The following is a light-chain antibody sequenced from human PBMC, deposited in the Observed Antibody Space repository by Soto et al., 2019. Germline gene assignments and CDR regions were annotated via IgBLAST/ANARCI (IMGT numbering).Light chain of an antibody. CDR2: DAS. CDR1: RDIGHS. Sequence: DLQMTQSPPSLSASVGDRVTVPCRASRDIGHSLAWYQHRPGISPRLLVYDASTLQSDVPARFSGSGSGTQFTLAINSLRPEDVATYYCQNYDNAPLTFGGGTKVDIK. CDR3: QNYDNAPLT. V-gene: IGKV1-27*01. J-gene: IGKJ4*01.